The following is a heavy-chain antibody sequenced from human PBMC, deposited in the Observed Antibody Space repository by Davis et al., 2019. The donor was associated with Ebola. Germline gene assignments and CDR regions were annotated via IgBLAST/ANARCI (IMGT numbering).Heavy chain of an antibody. CDR1: GYTFTGYY. CDR3: ARDYTSSTSLYYYAMDV. J-gene: IGHJ6*02. CDR2: ISPYNGNT. V-gene: IGHV1-18*04. D-gene: IGHD2-2*01. Sequence: ASVKVSCKASGYTFTGYYMHWVRQAPGQGLEWMGWISPYNGNTNYAQKVQGRVTMTTGTSTSTAYMELRSLRSDDTAVYYCARDYTSSTSLYYYAMDVWGQGTTVTVSS.